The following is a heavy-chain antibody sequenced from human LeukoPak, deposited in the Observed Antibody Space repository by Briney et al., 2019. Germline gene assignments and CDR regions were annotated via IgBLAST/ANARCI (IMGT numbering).Heavy chain of an antibody. D-gene: IGHD3-3*01. Sequence: ASVKVSCKASGYTFTTSGIIWVRQAPGQGLEWMGWVSAYNGNTNYAQNLQGRVTMTTDTSTSTAYMELRSLRSDDTAMYYCARDLSFTISGVVIIGTDGFNRWGQGTLVTVSS. CDR3: ARDLSFTISGVVIIGTDGFNR. CDR1: GYTFTTSG. J-gene: IGHJ5*02. V-gene: IGHV1-18*01. CDR2: VSAYNGNT.